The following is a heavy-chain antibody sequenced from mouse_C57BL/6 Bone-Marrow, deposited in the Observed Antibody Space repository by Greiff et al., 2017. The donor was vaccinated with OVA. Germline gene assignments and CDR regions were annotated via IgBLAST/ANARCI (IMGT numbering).Heavy chain of an antibody. V-gene: IGHV14-4*01. CDR1: GFNIKDAY. Sequence: VQLQQSGAELVRPGASVKLSCTASGFNIKDAYMHWVKQRPEQGLEWIGWIDPENGDTEYASKFQGKATITADTSSNTAYLQLSSLTSEDTAVYYYTTTTVVATVDYWGQGTTLTVSS. D-gene: IGHD1-1*01. J-gene: IGHJ2*01. CDR3: TTTTVVATVDY. CDR2: IDPENGDT.